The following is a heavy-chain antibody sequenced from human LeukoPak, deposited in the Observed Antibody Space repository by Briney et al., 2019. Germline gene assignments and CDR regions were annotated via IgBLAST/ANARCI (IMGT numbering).Heavy chain of an antibody. D-gene: IGHD3-10*01. Sequence: SETLSLTCTVSGGSISSSSYYWGWIRQPPGKGLEWIGSIYYSGSTYYNPSLKSRVTISVDTSKNQFSLKLSSVTAADTAVYYCAGHRSITMVRGVIGYWGQGTLVTVSS. CDR1: GGSISSSSYY. V-gene: IGHV4-39*01. J-gene: IGHJ4*02. CDR3: AGHRSITMVRGVIGY. CDR2: IYYSGST.